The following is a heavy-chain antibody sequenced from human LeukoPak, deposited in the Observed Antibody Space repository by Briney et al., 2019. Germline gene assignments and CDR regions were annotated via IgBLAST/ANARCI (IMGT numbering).Heavy chain of an antibody. Sequence: SETLSLTCAVYGGSFSGCYWSWIRQPPGKGLEWIGEINHSGSTNYNPSLKSRVTISVDTSKNQFSLKLSSVTAADTAVYYCARGVARWLQLSWYFDLWGRGTLVTVSS. V-gene: IGHV4-34*01. CDR2: INHSGST. CDR1: GGSFSGCY. J-gene: IGHJ2*01. D-gene: IGHD5-24*01. CDR3: ARGVARWLQLSWYFDL.